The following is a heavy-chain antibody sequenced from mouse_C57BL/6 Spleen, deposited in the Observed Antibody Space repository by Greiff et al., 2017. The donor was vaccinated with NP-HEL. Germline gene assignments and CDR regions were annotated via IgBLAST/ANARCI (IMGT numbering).Heavy chain of an antibody. CDR2: INPSTGGT. D-gene: IGHD2-5*01. Sequence: EVQRVESGPELVKPGASVKISCKASGYSFTGYYMNWVKQSPEKSLEWIGEINPSTGGTTYNQKFKAKATLTVDKSSSTAYMQLKSLTSEDSAVYYCARSSYYSNYVDAYWGQGTLVTVSA. J-gene: IGHJ3*01. CDR3: ARSSYYSNYVDAY. V-gene: IGHV1-42*01. CDR1: GYSFTGYY.